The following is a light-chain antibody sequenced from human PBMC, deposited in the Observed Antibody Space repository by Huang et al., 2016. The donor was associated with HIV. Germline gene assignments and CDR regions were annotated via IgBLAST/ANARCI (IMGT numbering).Light chain of an antibody. J-gene: IGKJ1*01. V-gene: IGKV3-15*01. CDR1: QSVSSN. CDR3: QQYNNWPPWT. CDR2: GAS. Sequence: EIVMTQSPATLSVSPGERATLSCRAGQSVSSNLAWYQQKPGQAPRLLIDGASTRATGIPTRFSGSGSGTEFTLTISSLQSEDFAVYYCQQYNNWPPWTFGQGTKVEIK.